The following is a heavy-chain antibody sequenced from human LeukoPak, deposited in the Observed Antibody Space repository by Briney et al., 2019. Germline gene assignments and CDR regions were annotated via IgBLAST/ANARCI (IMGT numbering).Heavy chain of an antibody. CDR3: ANAGFGYCSSTSCYDFDY. CDR1: GFTFSSYA. D-gene: IGHD2-2*03. CDR2: ISGSGGST. J-gene: IGHJ4*02. Sequence: PGGSLRLSCAASGFTFSSYAMSWVRQAPGKGLEWVSAISGSGGSTYYADSVKGRFTISRDNSKNTLYLQMNSLRAEDTAVYYCANAGFGYCSSTSCYDFDYWGQGTMVTVSS. V-gene: IGHV3-23*01.